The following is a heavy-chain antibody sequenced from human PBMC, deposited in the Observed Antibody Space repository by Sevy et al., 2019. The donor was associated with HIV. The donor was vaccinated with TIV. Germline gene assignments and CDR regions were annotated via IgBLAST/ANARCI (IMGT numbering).Heavy chain of an antibody. CDR3: GRVIQFPGIGMDV. J-gene: IGHJ6*02. Sequence: GGSLRLSCEASGFIFGTYWMHWVRQTPGKGLVWVSRIASDDSSRSYADSVKGRFTMSRDNAKNTLYLQMNSLRAEDTAMYYCGRVIQFPGIGMDVWGRGTTVTVSS. CDR2: IASDDSSR. D-gene: IGHD3-10*01. CDR1: GFIFGTYW. V-gene: IGHV3-74*01.